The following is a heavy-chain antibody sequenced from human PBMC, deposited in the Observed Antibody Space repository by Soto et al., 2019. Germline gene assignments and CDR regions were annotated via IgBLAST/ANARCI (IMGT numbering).Heavy chain of an antibody. V-gene: IGHV3-33*01. J-gene: IGHJ4*02. D-gene: IGHD3-16*01. CDR3: ARAFTYPGWGIFDY. CDR1: GFTFSSYG. CDR2: IWYDGSNK. Sequence: QVQLVESGGGVVQPGRSLRLSCAASGFTFSSYGMHWVRQAPGKGLEWVAVIWYDGSNKYYADSVKGRFTISRDNSKNALYLQMNSLRAEDTAVYYCARAFTYPGWGIFDYWGQGTLVTVSS.